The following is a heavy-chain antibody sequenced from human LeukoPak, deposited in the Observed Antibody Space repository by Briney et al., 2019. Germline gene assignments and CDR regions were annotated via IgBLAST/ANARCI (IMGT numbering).Heavy chain of an antibody. J-gene: IGHJ4*02. V-gene: IGHV5-51*01. Sequence: GGPLQTSCKGPGSPFTSYWIGWVRQMPGKGLEWMGIIYPGDSDTRYSPSFQGQVTISADKSISTAYLQWSSLKASDTAMYYCATLDTAIPYWGQGTLVTVSS. D-gene: IGHD5-18*01. CDR2: IYPGDSDT. CDR3: ATLDTAIPY. CDR1: GSPFTSYW.